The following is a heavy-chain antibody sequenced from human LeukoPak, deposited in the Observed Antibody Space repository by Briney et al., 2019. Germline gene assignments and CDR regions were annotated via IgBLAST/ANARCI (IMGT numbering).Heavy chain of an antibody. CDR3: ALLAVASDFDY. CDR2: IGSSGNTK. Sequence: SGGSLRPSCAVSGFTFSIYEMNWVRQAPGKGLEWVSNIGSSGNTKYYADSVKGRFTVSRDNAKNSLYLQMNSLRAEDTAVYYCALLAVASDFDYWGQGALVTVSS. D-gene: IGHD6-19*01. V-gene: IGHV3-48*03. J-gene: IGHJ4*02. CDR1: GFTFSIYE.